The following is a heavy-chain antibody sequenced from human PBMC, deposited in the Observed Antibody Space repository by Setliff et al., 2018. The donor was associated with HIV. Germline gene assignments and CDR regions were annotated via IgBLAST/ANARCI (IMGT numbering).Heavy chain of an antibody. CDR1: GDSIGDYY. V-gene: IGHV4-4*07. Sequence: SETLSLTCTVSGDSIGDYYWNWIRQPAGKGLEWIGRVYASAYSNYNPSLKSRVTMSVDTSQNQFSLKLRSVNAADTAVYYCARDWVTRSNYYGSGSPRYFDFWGRGILVTVSS. J-gene: IGHJ2*01. D-gene: IGHD3-10*01. CDR2: VYASAYS. CDR3: ARDWVTRSNYYGSGSPRYFDF.